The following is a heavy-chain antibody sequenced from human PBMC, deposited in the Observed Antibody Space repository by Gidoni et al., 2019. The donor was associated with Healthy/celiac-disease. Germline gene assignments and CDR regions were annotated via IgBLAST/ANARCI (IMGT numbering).Heavy chain of an antibody. CDR1: GYTFSSYA. CDR3: AKEPFTMVRGGDLDY. V-gene: IGHV3-23*01. CDR2: ISGSVGIT. J-gene: IGHJ4*02. Sequence: EVPLLESGGGLVQPGGSLRLSCAASGYTFSSYAMSLVRQAPGNGLECVSAISGSVGITYYADSVKGRFTISRDNSKNTLYLQMNGLRAEDTAVYYCAKEPFTMVRGGDLDYWGQGTLVTVSS. D-gene: IGHD3-10*01.